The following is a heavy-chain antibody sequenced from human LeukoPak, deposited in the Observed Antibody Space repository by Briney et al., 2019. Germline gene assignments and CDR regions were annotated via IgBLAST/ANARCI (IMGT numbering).Heavy chain of an antibody. V-gene: IGHV4-31*03. J-gene: IGHJ5*02. Sequence: PSQTLSLTCTVSVGSISIGGYYWSWIRQHPGKGLEWIGHMYYGWSTYYNPSIKSRVTISVDTSTNQFSLKLSSLTAEDTAVYYCARGGYSSSSGDWFDPWGQGTLVTVSS. CDR1: VGSISIGGYY. CDR3: ARGGYSSSSGDWFDP. CDR2: MYYGWST. D-gene: IGHD6-6*01.